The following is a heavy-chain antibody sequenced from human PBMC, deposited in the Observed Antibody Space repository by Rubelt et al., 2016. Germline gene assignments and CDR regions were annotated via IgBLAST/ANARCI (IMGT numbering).Heavy chain of an antibody. CDR2: MYHSGTT. CDR1: GYSISSGYY. CDR3: ARDTKDGDYYVDL. Sequence: QVQLQESGPGLVKPSETLSLSCTVSGYSISSGYYWGWIRQSPGKGLEWIGSMYHSGTTYCNPPLKSRVTISVDTSKNQISLMLISVTAADTAVYYCARDTKDGDYYVDLWGQGTLVTVSS. D-gene: IGHD2-21*02. V-gene: IGHV4-38-2*02. J-gene: IGHJ5*02.